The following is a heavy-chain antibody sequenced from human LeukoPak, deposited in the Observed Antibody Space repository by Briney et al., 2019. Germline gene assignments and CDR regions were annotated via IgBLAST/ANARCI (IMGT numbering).Heavy chain of an antibody. CDR3: ARDRVGTFNAFHI. Sequence: ASVKVSCKASGYTFTSYDINWVRQATGQGLEWMGWINTNTGNTTYAQGFTGRVVFSLDTSVSTAYLQISSLKAEDTAVYYCARDRVGTFNAFHIWGQGTMVTVSS. J-gene: IGHJ3*02. CDR2: INTNTGNT. D-gene: IGHD1-26*01. V-gene: IGHV7-4-1*02. CDR1: GYTFTSYD.